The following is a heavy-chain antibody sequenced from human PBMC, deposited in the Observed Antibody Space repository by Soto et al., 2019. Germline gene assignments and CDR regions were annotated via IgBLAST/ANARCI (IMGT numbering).Heavy chain of an antibody. V-gene: IGHV1-69*13. CDR1: GGTVSSYA. J-gene: IGHJ4*02. Sequence: ASVKVSCKASGGTVSSYAISWVRQAPGQGLEWMGGIIPIFGTANYAQKFQGRVTITADESTSTAYMELSSLRSEDTAVYYCARSRGYSYGSDFDYWGQGTLVTVSS. CDR2: IIPIFGTA. D-gene: IGHD5-18*01. CDR3: ARSRGYSYGSDFDY.